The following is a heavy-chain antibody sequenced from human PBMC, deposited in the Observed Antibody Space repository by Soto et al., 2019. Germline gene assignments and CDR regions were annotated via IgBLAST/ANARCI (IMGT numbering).Heavy chain of an antibody. J-gene: IGHJ5*02. D-gene: IGHD2-15*01. CDR2: ISPGSRYP. CDR3: VRGGGGGLFDP. CDR1: GFTFGDSY. V-gene: IGHV3-11*06. Sequence: PGGSLRLSCAVSGFTFGDSYMRWTRQAPGKGLEWLSYISPGSRYPAYADSVKGRFTISRDNAKRSLYLQMMSLTAEDTAIYYCVRGGGGGLFDPWGQGTMVTVSS.